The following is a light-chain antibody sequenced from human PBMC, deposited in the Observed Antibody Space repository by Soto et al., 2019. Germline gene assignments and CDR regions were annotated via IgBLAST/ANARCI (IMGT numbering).Light chain of an antibody. Sequence: QSALIQPRSVSGSPGQSVTISCTGTSSDVGGYSFVSWYQQHPGKAPKLMIYDVSKRPSGVPDRFSGSKSGNTASLTISGLKAADEADYYCCSYAGSHYVLGTGTKVTVL. CDR2: DVS. J-gene: IGLJ1*01. V-gene: IGLV2-11*01. CDR1: SSDVGGYSF. CDR3: CSYAGSHYV.